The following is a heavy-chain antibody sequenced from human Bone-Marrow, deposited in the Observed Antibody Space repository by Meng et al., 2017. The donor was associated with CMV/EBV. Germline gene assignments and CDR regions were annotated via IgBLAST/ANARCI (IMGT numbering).Heavy chain of an antibody. V-gene: IGHV3-21*01. Sequence: GESLKISCAASGFTFSSYAMSWVRQAPGKGLEWVSSISSSSSYIYYADSVKGRFTISRDNAKNSLYLQMNSLRAEDTAVYYCARDVGDYDFWSGYSLPYYYYYGMDVWGQGTTVTVSS. CDR2: ISSSSSYI. D-gene: IGHD3-3*01. CDR3: ARDVGDYDFWSGYSLPYYYYYGMDV. CDR1: GFTFSSYA. J-gene: IGHJ6*02.